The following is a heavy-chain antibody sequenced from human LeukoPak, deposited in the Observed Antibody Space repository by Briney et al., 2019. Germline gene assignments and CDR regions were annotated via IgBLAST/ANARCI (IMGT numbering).Heavy chain of an antibody. J-gene: IGHJ6*02. Sequence: SETLSLTCTVSGGSISSSSYYWGWIRQPPGKGLEWIGSIYYSGSTYYNPSLKSRVTISVDTSKNQFSLKLSSVTAADTAVYYCARGGGRNLLYYGMDVWGQGTTVTVSS. CDR3: ARGGGRNLLYYGMDV. CDR2: IYYSGST. V-gene: IGHV4-39*01. CDR1: GGSISSSSYY. D-gene: IGHD1-26*01.